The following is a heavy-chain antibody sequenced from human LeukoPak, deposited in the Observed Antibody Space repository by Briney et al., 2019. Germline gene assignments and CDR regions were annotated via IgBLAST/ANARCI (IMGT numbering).Heavy chain of an antibody. Sequence: SETLSLTCTVSGGSISSYYWSWLRQPPGKGLEWIGYIYYSGSTNYNPSLKSRVTISVDTSKNQFSLKLSSVTAADTAVYYCARAKWELGAFDIWGQGTMVTVSS. CDR3: ARAKWELGAFDI. J-gene: IGHJ3*02. CDR1: GGSISSYY. V-gene: IGHV4-59*01. CDR2: IYYSGST. D-gene: IGHD1-26*01.